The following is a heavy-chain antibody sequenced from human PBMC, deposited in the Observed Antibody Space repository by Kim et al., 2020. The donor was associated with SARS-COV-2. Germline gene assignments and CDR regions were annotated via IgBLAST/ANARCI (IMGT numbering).Heavy chain of an antibody. V-gene: IGHV4-59*10. Sequence: HKRRVTTSVDTSKNQFSLKLSSVTAADTAVYYCARYRDGYNVGPHDAFDIWGQGTMVTVSS. D-gene: IGHD5-12*01. J-gene: IGHJ3*02. CDR3: ARYRDGYNVGPHDAFDI.